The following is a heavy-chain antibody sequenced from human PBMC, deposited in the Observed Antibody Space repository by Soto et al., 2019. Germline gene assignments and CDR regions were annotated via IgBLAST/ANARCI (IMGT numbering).Heavy chain of an antibody. J-gene: IGHJ5*02. CDR2: IYTSGST. Sequence: SETLSLTCTVTGGSISGYYWSWIRQPAGKGLEWIGRIYTSGSTNYNPSLKSRVTMSVDTSKNQFSLKLSSVTAADTAVYYCARTPTGLLWFGELLDNWFDPWGQGTLVTVSS. CDR1: GGSISGYY. CDR3: ARTPTGLLWFGELLDNWFDP. D-gene: IGHD3-10*01. V-gene: IGHV4-4*07.